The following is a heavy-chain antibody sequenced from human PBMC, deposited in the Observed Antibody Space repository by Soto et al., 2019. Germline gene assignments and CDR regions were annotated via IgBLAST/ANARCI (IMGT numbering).Heavy chain of an antibody. Sequence: GGSLRLSCAASGFTFSSYAMSWVRQAPGKGLEWVSAISGSGGSTYYADSVKGRFTISRDNSKNTLYLQMNSLRAEDTAVYYCAKDSITIFGVASEYFDYWGQGTLVTVSS. V-gene: IGHV3-23*01. CDR1: GFTFSSYA. CDR3: AKDSITIFGVASEYFDY. D-gene: IGHD3-3*01. J-gene: IGHJ4*02. CDR2: ISGSGGST.